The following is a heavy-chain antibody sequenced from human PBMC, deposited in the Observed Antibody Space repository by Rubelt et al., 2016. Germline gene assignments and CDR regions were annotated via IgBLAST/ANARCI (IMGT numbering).Heavy chain of an antibody. J-gene: IGHJ6*02. Sequence: SWIRQPAGKGLEWIGRIYTSGSTNYNPSLKSRVTMSVDTSKNQFFLKLSSVTAADTAVYYCARELVPAAPGFYYGMDVWGQGTTVTVSS. V-gene: IGHV4-4*07. CDR2: IYTSGST. D-gene: IGHD2-2*01. CDR3: ARELVPAAPGFYYGMDV.